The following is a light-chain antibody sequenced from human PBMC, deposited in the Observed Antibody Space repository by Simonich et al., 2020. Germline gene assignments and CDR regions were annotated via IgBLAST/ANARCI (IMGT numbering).Light chain of an antibody. CDR3: QQYYSTPLT. Sequence: DIVMTQSPDSLAVSLGERATINSKSSQSVLYSSNNKNYLACYQQKPGQPPKLLIYWASTRDAGVPDRFSGSGSGTDFTLTISSLQAEDVAVYYCQQYYSTPLTFGGGTKVEIK. CDR1: QSVLYSSNNKNY. J-gene: IGKJ4*01. V-gene: IGKV4-1*01. CDR2: WAS.